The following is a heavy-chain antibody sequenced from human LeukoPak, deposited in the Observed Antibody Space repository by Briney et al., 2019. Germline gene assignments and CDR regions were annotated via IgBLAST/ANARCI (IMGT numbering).Heavy chain of an antibody. CDR1: GGSISSYY. D-gene: IGHD6-6*01. Sequence: SETLSLTCTVSGGSISSYYWSWIRQPAGKGLEWIGRIYTSGSTNYNPSLKSRVTMSVDTSKNQFSLKLSSVTAADSAVYYCARTIEYSSSSYWFDPWGQGTLVTVSS. CDR2: IYTSGST. CDR3: ARTIEYSSSSYWFDP. J-gene: IGHJ5*02. V-gene: IGHV4-4*07.